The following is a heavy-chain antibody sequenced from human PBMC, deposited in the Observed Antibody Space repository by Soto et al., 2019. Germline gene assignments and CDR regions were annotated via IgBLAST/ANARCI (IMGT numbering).Heavy chain of an antibody. J-gene: IGHJ4*02. D-gene: IGHD6-19*01. CDR1: GYTFTSYG. CDR2: ISADNGNI. V-gene: IGHV1-18*01. CDR3: ARTKYSSGWYGGYYFDN. Sequence: QVQLVQSGAEVKKPGASVKVSCKASGYTFTSYGISWVRQAPGQGLEWMTWISADNGNINYAQNLQGRVTMTTDTSTRTTYMELRSLRSDDTAVYYCARTKYSSGWYGGYYFDNWGQGTLVTVSS.